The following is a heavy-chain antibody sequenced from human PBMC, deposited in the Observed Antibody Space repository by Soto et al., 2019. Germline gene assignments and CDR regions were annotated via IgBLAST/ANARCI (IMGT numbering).Heavy chain of an antibody. V-gene: IGHV3-30-3*01. CDR1: GFTFSSYA. J-gene: IGHJ5*02. D-gene: IGHD2-2*01. CDR3: ASLGDIVLVHWFDP. Sequence: GGSLRLSCAASGFTFSSYAMHWVRQAPGKGLEWVAVISYDGSNKYYADSVKGRFTISRDNSKNTLYLQMNSLRAEDTAVYYCASLGDIVLVHWFDPWGQGTLVTVSS. CDR2: ISYDGSNK.